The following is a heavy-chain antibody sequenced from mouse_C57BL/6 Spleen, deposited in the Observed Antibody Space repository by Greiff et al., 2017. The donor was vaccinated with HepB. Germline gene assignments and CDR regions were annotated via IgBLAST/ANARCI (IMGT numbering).Heavy chain of an antibody. J-gene: IGHJ3*01. D-gene: IGHD5-1*01. CDR2: ISSGSSTI. Sequence: EVKLMESGGGLVKPGGSLKLSCAASGFTFSDYGMHWVRQAPEKGLEWVAYISSGSSTIYYADTVKGRFTISRDNAKNTLFLQMTSLRSEDTAMYYCARTYAAFWGQGTLVTVSA. CDR3: ARTYAAF. CDR1: GFTFSDYG. V-gene: IGHV5-17*01.